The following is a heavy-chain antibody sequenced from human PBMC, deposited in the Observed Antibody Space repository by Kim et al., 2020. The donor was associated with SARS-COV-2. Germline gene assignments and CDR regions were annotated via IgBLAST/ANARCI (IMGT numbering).Heavy chain of an antibody. V-gene: IGHV4-34*01. J-gene: IGHJ1*01. CDR3: ARAQRPITDSSGYRSFQH. Sequence: SETLSLTFAVYGGSFSGYYWSWIRQPPGKGLEWIGEINHSGSTNYNPSLKSRVTISVDTSKNQFSLKLSSVTAADTAVYYCARAQRPITDSSGYRSFQHWGQGTLVTVSS. CDR2: INHSGST. CDR1: GGSFSGYY. D-gene: IGHD3-22*01.